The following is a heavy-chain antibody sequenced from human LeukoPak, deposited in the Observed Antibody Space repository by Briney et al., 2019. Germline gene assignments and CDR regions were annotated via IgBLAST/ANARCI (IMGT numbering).Heavy chain of an antibody. V-gene: IGHV1-3*01. CDR3: ARDRAPITMVRGVINWFDP. CDR2: INAGNGNT. J-gene: IGHJ5*02. CDR1: GYTFTSYA. Sequence: GASVKVSCKASGYTFTSYAMRWVRQAPGQRLEWMGRINAGNGNTKYSQKFQGRVTITRDTSASTAYMELSSLRSEDTAVYYCARDRAPITMVRGVINWFDPWGQGTLVTVSS. D-gene: IGHD3-10*01.